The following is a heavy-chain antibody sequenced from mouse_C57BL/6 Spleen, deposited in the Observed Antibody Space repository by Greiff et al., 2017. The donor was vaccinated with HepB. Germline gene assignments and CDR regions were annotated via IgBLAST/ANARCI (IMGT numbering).Heavy chain of an antibody. CDR1: GYSITSGYY. J-gene: IGHJ3*01. CDR3: ARHGSSYWFAY. D-gene: IGHD1-1*01. CDR2: ISYDGSN. Sequence: DVKLVESGPGLVKPSQSLSLTCSVTGYSITSGYYWNWIRQFPGNKLEWMGYISYDGSNNYNPSLKNRISITRDTSKNQFFLKLNSVTTEDTATYYCARHGSSYWFAYWGQGTLVTVSA. V-gene: IGHV3-6*01.